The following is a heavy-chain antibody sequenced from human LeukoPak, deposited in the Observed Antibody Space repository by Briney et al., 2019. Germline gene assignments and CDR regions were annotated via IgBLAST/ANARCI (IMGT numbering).Heavy chain of an antibody. CDR3: VREHGSGSYYNPVGFDY. V-gene: IGHV1-18*04. CDR2: ISAYNGHI. D-gene: IGHD3-10*01. J-gene: IGHJ4*02. CDR1: GYTFSSYG. Sequence: ASVKVSCKASGYTFSSYGISWVRQAPGQGLEWMGWISAYNGHINYIQKFQGRVTMTTDTSTSTAYMELRSLRSDDTAVYYCVREHGSGSYYNPVGFDYWGQGTLVTVS.